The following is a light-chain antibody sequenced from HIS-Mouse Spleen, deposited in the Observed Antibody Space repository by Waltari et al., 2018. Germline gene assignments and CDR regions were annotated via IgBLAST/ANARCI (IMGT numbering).Light chain of an antibody. CDR2: EGS. Sequence: QSALTQPASVSGSPGQSITISCPGPTSDVGSYNLVSWYQQHPGKAPKLMIYEGSKRPSGVSNRFSGSKSGNTASLTISGLQAEDEADYYCCSYAGSSTFVVVFGGGTKLTVL. CDR1: TSDVGSYNL. CDR3: CSYAGSSTFVVV. J-gene: IGLJ2*01. V-gene: IGLV2-23*03.